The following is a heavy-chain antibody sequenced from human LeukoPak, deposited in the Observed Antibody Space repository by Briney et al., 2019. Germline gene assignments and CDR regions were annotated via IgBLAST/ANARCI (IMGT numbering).Heavy chain of an antibody. CDR3: ARDGQIAAAGKVDAFDI. J-gene: IGHJ3*02. Sequence: GGSLRLSCAASGFTFSSYWMHWVRQAPGKGLVWVSRINTDGSSTSYADSVKGRFTISRDNAKNSLYLQMNSLRAEDTAVYYCARDGQIAAAGKVDAFDIWGQGTMVTVSS. D-gene: IGHD6-13*01. V-gene: IGHV3-74*01. CDR2: INTDGSST. CDR1: GFTFSSYW.